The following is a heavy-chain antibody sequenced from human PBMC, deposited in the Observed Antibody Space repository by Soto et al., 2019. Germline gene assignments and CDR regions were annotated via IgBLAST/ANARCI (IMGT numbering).Heavy chain of an antibody. V-gene: IGHV4-59*01. D-gene: IGHD3-10*01. J-gene: IGHJ6*02. CDR3: ARERITMVRGVITLDYYYYGMDV. Sequence: QVQLQESGPGLVKPSETLSLTCTVSGGSISSYYWSWIRQPPGKGLGWIGYIYYSGSTNYNPSLNSRVTISVDTSKNQFSLKLSAVTAADTAVYYCARERITMVRGVITLDYYYYGMDVWGQGTTVTVSS. CDR2: IYYSGST. CDR1: GGSISSYY.